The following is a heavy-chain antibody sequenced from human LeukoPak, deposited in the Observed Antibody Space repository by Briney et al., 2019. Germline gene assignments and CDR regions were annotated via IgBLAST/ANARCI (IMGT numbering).Heavy chain of an antibody. Sequence: PGGSLRLSCAASGFTFSSYGMNWVRQAPGKGLEWVAVISYDGSNKYYADSVKGRFTISRDNSKNTLYLQMNSLRAEDTVVYYCAKDKMATRNWDFDYWGQGTLVTVSS. CDR1: GFTFSSYG. V-gene: IGHV3-30*18. CDR2: ISYDGSNK. CDR3: AKDKMATRNWDFDY. D-gene: IGHD5-24*01. J-gene: IGHJ4*02.